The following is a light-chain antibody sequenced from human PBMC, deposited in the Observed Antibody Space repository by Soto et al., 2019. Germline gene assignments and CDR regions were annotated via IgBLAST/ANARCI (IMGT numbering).Light chain of an antibody. CDR2: KAS. J-gene: IGKJ1*01. CDR3: QQYDSYSRRT. V-gene: IGKV1-5*03. CDR1: QTITTS. Sequence: DIQMTQSPSTLSASVGDRVTITCRASQTITTSLAWYQQKPGKAPKLLIYKASSLESGVPSRFSGSGSGTEFTLTISSLQPDDFAPYYCQQYDSYSRRTFGQGTRVEI.